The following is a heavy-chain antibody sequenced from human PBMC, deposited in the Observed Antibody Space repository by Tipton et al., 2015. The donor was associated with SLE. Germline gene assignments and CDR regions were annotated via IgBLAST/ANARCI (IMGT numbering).Heavy chain of an antibody. J-gene: IGHJ4*02. CDR1: GGSIRSHH. Sequence: TLSLTCTVSGGSIRSHHWSWIRQPPGKGLEWIGYIYYSGSTNYNPSLKSRVTISVDTSKNQFSLKLSSVTAADTAVYYCARFDYSNWDDYWGQGALVTVSS. CDR2: IYYSGST. CDR3: ARFDYSNWDDY. V-gene: IGHV4-59*11. D-gene: IGHD4-11*01.